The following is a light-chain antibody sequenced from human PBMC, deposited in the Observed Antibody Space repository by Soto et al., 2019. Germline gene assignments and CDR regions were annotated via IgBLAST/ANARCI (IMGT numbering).Light chain of an antibody. J-gene: IGKJ4*01. V-gene: IGKV3-11*01. Sequence: IVLTQSAATLSLSPGERATIACRASQSVSSYLAWYQQKPGQAPRLLIYDASNRATGIPARFSGSQAGTEFTLTISSLLSEDFAVYSCQQYNNWPLTFGGGTKVDI. CDR2: DAS. CDR3: QQYNNWPLT. CDR1: QSVSSY.